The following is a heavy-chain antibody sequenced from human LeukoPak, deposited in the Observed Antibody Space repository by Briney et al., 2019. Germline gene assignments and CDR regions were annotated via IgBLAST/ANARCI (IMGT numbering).Heavy chain of an antibody. V-gene: IGHV3-23*01. CDR1: GFTFSSYA. CDR2: ISGSGGST. CDR3: AKDPKYSSSWGDAFDI. Sequence: GGSLRLSCAASGFTFSSYAMSCVRQAPGKGLEWVSAISGSGGSTYYADSVKGRFTISRDNSKNTLYLQMNSLRAEDTAVYYCAKDPKYSSSWGDAFDIWGQGTMVTVSS. D-gene: IGHD6-13*01. J-gene: IGHJ3*02.